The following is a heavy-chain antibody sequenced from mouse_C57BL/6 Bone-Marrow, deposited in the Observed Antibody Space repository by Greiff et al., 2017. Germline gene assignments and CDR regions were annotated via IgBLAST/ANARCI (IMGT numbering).Heavy chain of an antibody. Sequence: EVQLVESGGGLVKPGGSLKLSCAASGFTFSSYAMSWVRQTPEKRLEWVATISDGGSYTYYPDNVKGRFTISRDKAKNNLYMQMSHLKSEDTAMYYGARGVTTVGGYDAMDYWGQGTSVTVSS. V-gene: IGHV5-4*01. CDR1: GFTFSSYA. D-gene: IGHD1-1*01. CDR3: ARGVTTVGGYDAMDY. CDR2: ISDGGSYT. J-gene: IGHJ4*01.